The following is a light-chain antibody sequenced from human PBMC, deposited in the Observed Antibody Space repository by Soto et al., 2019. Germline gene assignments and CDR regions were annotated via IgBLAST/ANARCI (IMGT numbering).Light chain of an antibody. CDR1: QSVSSY. CDR3: QQRSNWPPVT. CDR2: DAS. Sequence: EIVLTQSPATLSLSPGERATLACRASQSVSSYLAWYQQKPGQAPRLLIYDASNRATGIPARFSGSGSGTDFTLTISILVPEDFAIYDCQQRSNWPPVTFGVGTKVEIK. V-gene: IGKV3-11*01. J-gene: IGKJ4*01.